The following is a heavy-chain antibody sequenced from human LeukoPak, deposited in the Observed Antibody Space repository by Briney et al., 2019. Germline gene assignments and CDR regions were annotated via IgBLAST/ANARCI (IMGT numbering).Heavy chain of an antibody. D-gene: IGHD2-2*01. V-gene: IGHV4-59*12. CDR1: GGSISSYY. CDR3: ARDLGSSTPSGV. CDR2: IYHSGTT. J-gene: IGHJ6*04. Sequence: SETLSLTCTVSGGSISSYYWSWIRQPPGKGLEWIGEIYHSGTTNYNPSLKSRVTISVDKSKNQFSLKLNSVTAADTAVYYCARDLGSSTPSGVWGKGTTVTISS.